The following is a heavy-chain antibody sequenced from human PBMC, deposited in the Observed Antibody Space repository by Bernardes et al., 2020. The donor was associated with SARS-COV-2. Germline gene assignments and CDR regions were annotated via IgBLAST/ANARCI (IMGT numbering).Heavy chain of an antibody. V-gene: IGHV3-30*02. J-gene: IGHJ4*02. D-gene: IGHD1-1*01. CDR2: IRKDGSQN. CDR1: GFSFSDYG. Sequence: GGSLRLSCSASGFSFSDYGMHWVRQAPGKGLEWVAFIRKDGSQNFHSDSVKGRFTISRDNSRSAVYLQMNSLRVEDTAVYYCAKDHGEAGIIFDHWGQGTLVTVSS. CDR3: AKDHGEAGIIFDH.